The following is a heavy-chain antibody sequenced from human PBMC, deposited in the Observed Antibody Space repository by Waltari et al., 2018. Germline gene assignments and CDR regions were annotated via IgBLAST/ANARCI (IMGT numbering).Heavy chain of an antibody. CDR1: GGSISSSSYY. V-gene: IGHV4-39*07. J-gene: IGHJ2*01. Sequence: QLQLQESGPGLVKPSETLSLTCTVSGGSISSSSYYWGWIRQPPGKGLEWIGSIYYSGSTYYDPSLKSRVTISVDTSKNQFSLKLSSVTAADTAVYYCARDLGEWYFDLWGRGTLVTVSS. CDR2: IYYSGST. CDR3: ARDLGEWYFDL. D-gene: IGHD3-16*01.